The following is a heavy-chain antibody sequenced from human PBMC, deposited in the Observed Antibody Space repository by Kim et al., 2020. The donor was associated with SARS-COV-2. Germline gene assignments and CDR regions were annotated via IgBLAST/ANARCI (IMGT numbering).Heavy chain of an antibody. CDR2: IYSGGST. D-gene: IGHD6-19*01. J-gene: IGHJ6*02. CDR3: ARAAIAVAGTDYYYYYGMDV. CDR1: GFTVSSNY. V-gene: IGHV3-66*02. Sequence: GGSLRLSCAASGFTVSSNYMSWVRQAPGKGLEWVSVIYSGGSTYYADSVKGRFTISRDNSKNTLYLQMNSLRAEDTAVYYCARAAIAVAGTDYYYYYGMDVWGQGTTVTVSS.